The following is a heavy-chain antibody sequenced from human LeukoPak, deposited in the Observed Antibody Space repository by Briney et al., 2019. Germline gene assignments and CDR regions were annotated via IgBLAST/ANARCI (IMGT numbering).Heavy chain of an antibody. CDR3: ARESETSRRFYAP. D-gene: IGHD2-2*01. Sequence: GESLKISCTGSGYPFSNYWIGWVRQLPGKGLEWMGIIYPGDSDATYSPSFQGQVIFSVDESRTTVYLEWTSLKASDTAMYFCARESETSRRFYAPWGQGTLVTVSS. CDR1: GYPFSNYW. J-gene: IGHJ5*02. V-gene: IGHV5-51*06. CDR2: IYPGDSDA.